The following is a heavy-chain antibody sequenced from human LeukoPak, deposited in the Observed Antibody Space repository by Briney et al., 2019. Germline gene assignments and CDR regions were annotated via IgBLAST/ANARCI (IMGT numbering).Heavy chain of an antibody. CDR2: IRQDGGLK. J-gene: IGHJ4*02. D-gene: IGHD1-26*01. Sequence: PGGSLRLSCTASGFTFSSYWMSWVRQAPGKGLEWVANIRQDGGLKHYVDSVKGRSTISRDNAENSLYLQMNSLRAEDTAVYYCAREIVGAIKSYFDYWGQGTLVTASS. CDR3: AREIVGAIKSYFDY. V-gene: IGHV3-7*01. CDR1: GFTFSSYW.